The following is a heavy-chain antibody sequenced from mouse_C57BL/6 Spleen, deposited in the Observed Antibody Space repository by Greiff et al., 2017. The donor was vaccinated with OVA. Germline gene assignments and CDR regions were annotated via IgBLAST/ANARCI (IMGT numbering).Heavy chain of an antibody. CDR2: IDPSDSYT. V-gene: IGHV1-50*01. CDR1: GYTFTSYW. CDR3: AKDLSFAY. Sequence: QVQLQQPGAELVKPGASVKLSCKASGYTFTSYWMQWVKQRPGQGLEWIGEIDPSDSYTNYNQKFKGKATLTVDTSSSTAYMQLSSLPSEDSAVYYCAKDLSFAYWGQGTLVTVSA. J-gene: IGHJ3*01.